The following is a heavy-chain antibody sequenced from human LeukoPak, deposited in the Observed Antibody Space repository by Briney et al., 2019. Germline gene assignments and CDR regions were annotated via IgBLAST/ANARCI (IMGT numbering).Heavy chain of an antibody. CDR2: ISGSGGDT. V-gene: IGHV3-23*01. J-gene: IGHJ4*02. Sequence: GGSLRLSCAASGFTFSSYPMSWVRQAPGKGLEWVSAISGSGGDTYYADSVKGRFTISRDNSKNTLYLQMNSLRAEDTAVYYGAKRAITGTTSKGDFDYWGQGTLVTVSS. D-gene: IGHD1-7*01. CDR1: GFTFSSYP. CDR3: AKRAITGTTSKGDFDY.